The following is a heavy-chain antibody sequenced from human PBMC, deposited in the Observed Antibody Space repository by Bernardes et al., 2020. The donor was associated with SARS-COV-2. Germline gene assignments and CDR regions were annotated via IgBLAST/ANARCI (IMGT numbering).Heavy chain of an antibody. V-gene: IGHV1-46*01. D-gene: IGHD2-2*01. CDR2: IDPSDGST. J-gene: IGHJ6*02. CDR3: ARAPSDYYGMDV. Sequence: SFPASGYILSNFYLYWVRQAPGQGLEWMGIIDPSDGSTTYAQKFQGRVTMTRDTSTSTVYMDLSSLTYEDTAVYYCARAPSDYYGMDVWGQGTTVTVSS. CDR1: GYILSNFY.